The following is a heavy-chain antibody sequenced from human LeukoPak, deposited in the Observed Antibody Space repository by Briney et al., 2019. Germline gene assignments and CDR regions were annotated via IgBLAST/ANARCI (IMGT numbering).Heavy chain of an antibody. J-gene: IGHJ6*02. V-gene: IGHV4-59*01. CDR2: IYYSGST. Sequence: SETLSLTCAVYGGSFSGYYWSWIRQPPGKGLEWIGYIYYSGSTNYNPSLKSRVTISVDTSKNQFSLKLSFVTAADTAVYYCARDRRVAARRGATYYYYGMDVWGQGTTVTVSS. CDR1: GGSFSGYY. D-gene: IGHD6-6*01. CDR3: ARDRRVAARRGATYYYYGMDV.